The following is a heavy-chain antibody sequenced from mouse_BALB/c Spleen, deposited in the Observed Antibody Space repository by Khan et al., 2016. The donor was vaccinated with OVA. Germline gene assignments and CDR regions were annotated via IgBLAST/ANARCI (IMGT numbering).Heavy chain of an antibody. J-gene: IGHJ1*01. CDR2: IYYSGTV. V-gene: IGHV3-5*02. D-gene: IGHD1-1*01. CDR3: ARDYGSLYWYFDV. Sequence: QLVESGPGLVKPSQTVSLTCTVTGISITSGNYRWSWIRQFPGNKLEWIGNIYYSGTVTYNPSLTSRTTFTRDNSKNQFFLEMNSLTAEDTATYYCARDYGSLYWYFDVWGAGTTVTVSS. CDR1: GISITSGNYR.